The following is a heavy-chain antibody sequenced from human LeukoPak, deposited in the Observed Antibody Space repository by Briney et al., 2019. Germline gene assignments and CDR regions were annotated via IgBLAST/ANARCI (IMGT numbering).Heavy chain of an antibody. CDR2: ISYDGSNK. Sequence: GGSLRLFCAASGFTFSSYAMHWVRQAPGKGLEWVAVISYDGSNKYYADSVKGRFTISRDNSKNTLYLQMNSLRAEDTAVYYCARGVYGGNPRLDYWGQGTLVTVSS. D-gene: IGHD4-23*01. V-gene: IGHV3-30*01. CDR1: GFTFSSYA. J-gene: IGHJ4*02. CDR3: ARGVYGGNPRLDY.